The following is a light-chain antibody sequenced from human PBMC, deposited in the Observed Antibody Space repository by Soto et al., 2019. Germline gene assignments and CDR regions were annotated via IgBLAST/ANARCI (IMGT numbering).Light chain of an antibody. CDR1: QSVFSN. J-gene: IGKJ1*01. CDR2: GAS. V-gene: IGKV3-15*01. CDR3: QQYNSWPQT. Sequence: EIVMPQSPATLSVSPGERATLSCRASQSVFSNLAGCQQEPGQAPRLLTSGASTRASGVPARFSGSGSGTEFTLTISSLQSEDFAVYYCQQYNSWPQTFGQGTKVEIK.